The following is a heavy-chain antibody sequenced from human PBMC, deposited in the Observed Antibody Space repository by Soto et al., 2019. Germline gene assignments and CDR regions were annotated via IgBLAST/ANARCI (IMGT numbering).Heavy chain of an antibody. Sequence: GASVKVSSKASGYTFTSYGLSCVRQAPGQGPEWMGWISAYNGNTNYAQRLQGRVTMTTDTSTNTAYMELRSLTSDDTAVYYCARRISVVAYYYYMDVWGKGTTVTVSS. CDR1: GYTFTSYG. D-gene: IGHD2-15*01. CDR2: ISAYNGNT. V-gene: IGHV1-18*04. CDR3: ARRISVVAYYYYMDV. J-gene: IGHJ6*03.